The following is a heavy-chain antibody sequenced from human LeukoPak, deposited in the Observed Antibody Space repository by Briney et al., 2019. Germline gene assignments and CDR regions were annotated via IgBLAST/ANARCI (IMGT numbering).Heavy chain of an antibody. J-gene: IGHJ4*02. CDR3: ARGPGPRYFDH. Sequence: PSETLSLTCTLSGDSLSSSTHYWGWIRQSPGKGLEWIGNFFYTGSTYYNPSLKSRVTMSVDTSKNHFSLELTSVTAADTAFYYCARGPGPRYFDHWGQGTLVSVSS. V-gene: IGHV4-39*07. CDR2: FFYTGST. CDR1: GDSLSSSTHY. D-gene: IGHD3-16*02.